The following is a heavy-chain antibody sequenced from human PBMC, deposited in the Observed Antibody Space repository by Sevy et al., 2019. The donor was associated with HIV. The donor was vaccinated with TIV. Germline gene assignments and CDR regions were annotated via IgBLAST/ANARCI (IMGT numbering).Heavy chain of an antibody. CDR2: ISFDGASR. D-gene: IGHD4-17*01. V-gene: IGHV3-30*18. J-gene: IGHJ4*02. CDR1: GFTFSHYA. Sequence: GGSLRLSCAASGFTFSHYAMHWIRQAPGKGLECVAAISFDGASRNYADSVRGRFTISRDDSKNTVYLHMRGLRSEDTAVYFCAKDHAVTTEWVVFDYWGQGTLVTVSS. CDR3: AKDHAVTTEWVVFDY.